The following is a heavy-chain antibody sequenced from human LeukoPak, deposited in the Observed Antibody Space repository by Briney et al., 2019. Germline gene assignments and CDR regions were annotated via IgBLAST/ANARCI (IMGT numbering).Heavy chain of an antibody. J-gene: IGHJ3*02. CDR1: GGSISSYY. CDR3: AREQLPKNPTMISDAFDI. Sequence: PSETLSLTCTVSGGSISSYYWSWIRQPPGKGLEWIGYIYYSGSTNYNPSLKSRVTISVDTSKNQFSLKLSSVTAADTAVYYCAREQLPKNPTMISDAFDIWGQGTMVTVSS. D-gene: IGHD3-22*01. V-gene: IGHV4-59*01. CDR2: IYYSGST.